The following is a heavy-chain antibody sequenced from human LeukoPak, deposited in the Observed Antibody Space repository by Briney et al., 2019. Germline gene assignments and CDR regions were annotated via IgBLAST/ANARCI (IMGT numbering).Heavy chain of an antibody. CDR3: AKRYSTSLTFDI. J-gene: IGHJ3*02. Sequence: KSGGSLRLSCAASGFTFSSYSMNWVRQAPGKGLEWVSSISSSSSYIYYADSVKGRFTISRDNAKNTLYLQMNSLRAEDTAVYYCAKRYSTSLTFDIWGQGTMVSVSS. D-gene: IGHD6-13*01. CDR2: ISSSSSYI. CDR1: GFTFSSYS. V-gene: IGHV3-21*04.